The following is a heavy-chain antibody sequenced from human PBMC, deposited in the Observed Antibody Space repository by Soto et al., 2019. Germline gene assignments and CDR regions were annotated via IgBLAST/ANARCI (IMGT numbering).Heavy chain of an antibody. V-gene: IGHV3-33*01. CDR3: ARETFELGNWFDP. D-gene: IGHD3-16*01. Sequence: GGSLRLSCAASGFTFSSYGMHWVRQAPGKGLEWVAVIWYDGSNKYYADSVKGRFTISRDNSKNTLYLQMNSLRAEDTAVYYCARETFELGNWFDPWGQGTLVTVSS. CDR2: IWYDGSNK. J-gene: IGHJ5*02. CDR1: GFTFSSYG.